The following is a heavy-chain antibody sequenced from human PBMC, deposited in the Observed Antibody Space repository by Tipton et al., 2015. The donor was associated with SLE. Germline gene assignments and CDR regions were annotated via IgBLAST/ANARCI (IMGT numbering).Heavy chain of an antibody. D-gene: IGHD3-3*01. CDR1: GGSISSYY. CDR2: IYYSGST. V-gene: IGHV4-59*12. Sequence: GLVKPSETLSLTCTVSGGSISSYYWSWIRQPPGKGLEWIGYIYYSGSTNYNPSLKSRVTISVDTSKNQFSLKLSSVTAADTAVYYCARREFLEWLAVDYWGQGTLVTVSS. J-gene: IGHJ4*02. CDR3: ARREFLEWLAVDY.